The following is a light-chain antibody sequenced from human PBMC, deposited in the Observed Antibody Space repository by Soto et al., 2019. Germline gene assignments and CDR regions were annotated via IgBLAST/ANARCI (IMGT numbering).Light chain of an antibody. Sequence: EIVLTQSPDTLSLSPGERATLSCRASQTVTNTYLAWYQQKPGQAPRLLIYGASSRATGIPDRFSGSGSGTYFTLTISRLEPEDFALYYWQQYSNLTLTFGGGTKVEIK. CDR2: GAS. J-gene: IGKJ4*01. V-gene: IGKV3-20*01. CDR1: QTVTNTY. CDR3: QQYSNLTLT.